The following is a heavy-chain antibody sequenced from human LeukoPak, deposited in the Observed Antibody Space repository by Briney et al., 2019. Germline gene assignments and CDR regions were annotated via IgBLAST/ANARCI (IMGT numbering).Heavy chain of an antibody. CDR3: ARALWGRRDYVSTTPLGGALYWYFDL. Sequence: SETLSLTCTVSGGSISSGDYYWSWIRQPPGKGLEWIGYIYYSGSTYYNPSLKSRVTISVDTSKNQFSLKLSSVTAADTAVYYCARALWGRRDYVSTTPLGGALYWYFDLWGRGTLVTVSS. D-gene: IGHD4-17*01. CDR2: IYYSGST. J-gene: IGHJ2*01. CDR1: GGSISSGDYY. V-gene: IGHV4-30-4*01.